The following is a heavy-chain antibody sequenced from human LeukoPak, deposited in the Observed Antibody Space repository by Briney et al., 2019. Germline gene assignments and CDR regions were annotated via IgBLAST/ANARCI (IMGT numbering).Heavy chain of an antibody. V-gene: IGHV4-34*01. J-gene: IGHJ4*02. CDR2: INHSGST. CDR3: ARQILTYYDILTGYGEEDY. Sequence: PSETLSLTCAVYGGSFSGYYWSWIRQPPGKGLEWIGEINHSGSTNYNPSLKSRVTISVDTSKNQFSLKLSSVTAADTAVYYCARQILTYYDILTGYGEEDYWGQGTLVTVSS. CDR1: GGSFSGYY. D-gene: IGHD3-9*01.